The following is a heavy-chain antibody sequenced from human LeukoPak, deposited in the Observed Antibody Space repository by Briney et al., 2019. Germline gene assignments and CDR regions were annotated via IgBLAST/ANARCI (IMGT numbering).Heavy chain of an antibody. CDR2: ISDGGVT. CDR1: GGSISTYY. CDR3: ARHGGTLDYFDY. J-gene: IGHJ4*02. V-gene: IGHV4-59*08. Sequence: SETLSLTCNVSGGSISTYYWSWIRQPPGKGLQWIGYISDGGVTSYNPSLKGRVTISVDSPKNRFSLRLTSLTAVDTALYYCARHGGTLDYFDYWGPGSLVTVSS. D-gene: IGHD1-26*01.